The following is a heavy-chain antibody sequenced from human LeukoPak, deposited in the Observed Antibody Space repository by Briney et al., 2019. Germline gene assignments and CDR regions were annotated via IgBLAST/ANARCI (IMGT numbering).Heavy chain of an antibody. D-gene: IGHD1-26*01. CDR2: MLGDGSST. Sequence: GGSLRLSCAASGFTLSSTWMHWVRQAPGKGLVWVSRMLGDGSSTTYADSVKGRFTVSRDNAKNTLYLQMNSLRAEDTAVYYCASSDRLDYWGQGTLVTVSS. CDR1: GFTLSSTW. J-gene: IGHJ4*02. CDR3: ASSDRLDY. V-gene: IGHV3-74*01.